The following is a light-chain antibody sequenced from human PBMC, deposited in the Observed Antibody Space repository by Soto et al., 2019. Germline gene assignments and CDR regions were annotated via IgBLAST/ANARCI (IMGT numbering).Light chain of an antibody. CDR3: QQLNSYPRT. CDR1: QGISSY. V-gene: IGKV1-9*01. Sequence: DLPLTQSPSFLSASVGDRITITCRASQGISSYLAWYQQKPGKAPRLLIYDASTLQSGVPSRFSGSGSGTQFTLTISSLQPEDFATYYCQQLNSYPRTFGQGTKVEIK. J-gene: IGKJ1*01. CDR2: DAS.